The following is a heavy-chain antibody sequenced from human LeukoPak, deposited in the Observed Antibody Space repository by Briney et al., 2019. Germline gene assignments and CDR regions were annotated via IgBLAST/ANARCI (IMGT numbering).Heavy chain of an antibody. CDR3: ARRNDRNAFDI. J-gene: IGHJ3*02. D-gene: IGHD1-1*01. Sequence: KPSETLSLTCAVYGGSFSGYYWSWIRQPPGKGLEWIGEINHSGSTNYNPSLKSRVTISVDTSKNHFSLKLSSVPGADTAVYYCARRNDRNAFDIWGQGTMVTVSS. CDR2: INHSGST. V-gene: IGHV4-34*01. CDR1: GGSFSGYY.